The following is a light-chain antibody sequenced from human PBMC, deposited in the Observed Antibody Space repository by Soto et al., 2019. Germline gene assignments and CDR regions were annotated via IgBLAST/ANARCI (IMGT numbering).Light chain of an antibody. CDR2: DAS. Sequence: EIVLTQSPATLSLSPGERATLACRASQSVSSYLAWYQQKPGQAPRLLIYDASNRATGIPARFSGSGSGTDFTLTISSLEPEDFAVYYCQQRSTLARTFGQGTKLEIK. V-gene: IGKV3-11*01. J-gene: IGKJ1*01. CDR3: QQRSTLART. CDR1: QSVSSY.